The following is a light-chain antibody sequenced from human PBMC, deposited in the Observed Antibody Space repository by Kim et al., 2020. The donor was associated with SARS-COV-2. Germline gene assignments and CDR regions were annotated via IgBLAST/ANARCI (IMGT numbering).Light chain of an antibody. J-gene: IGKJ5*01. Sequence: DIQMTQSPSSLSASVGDRVTITCLASQDIRNDLGWYQQNPGRAPKRLIYGASSLQSGVPSRFSGSGSGTEFTLTISSVQPEDFATYCCLQHSTYPITFGQGTRLEIK. V-gene: IGKV1-17*01. CDR3: LQHSTYPIT. CDR2: GAS. CDR1: QDIRND.